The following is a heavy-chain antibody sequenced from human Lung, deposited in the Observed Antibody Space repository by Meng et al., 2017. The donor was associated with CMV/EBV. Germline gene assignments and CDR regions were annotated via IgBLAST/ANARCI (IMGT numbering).Heavy chain of an antibody. CDR1: GYTFTSYA. J-gene: IGHJ5*02. V-gene: IGHV1-8*01. Sequence: AEVKKPGASLKVSCKASGYTFTSYAINWVRQATGQGLEWMGWMNPNSGNTGYAQKFQGRVTMTRNTSISTAYMELSSLRSEDTAVYYCARGYCSGGSCPVFDPWGQGTLVTVSS. CDR2: MNPNSGNT. D-gene: IGHD2-15*01. CDR3: ARGYCSGGSCPVFDP.